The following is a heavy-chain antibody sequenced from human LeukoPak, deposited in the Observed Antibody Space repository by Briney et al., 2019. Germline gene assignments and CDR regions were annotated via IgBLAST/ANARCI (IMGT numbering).Heavy chain of an antibody. D-gene: IGHD2-2*01. CDR3: AKRGNPAVGHHYLDV. V-gene: IGHV3-23*01. J-gene: IGHJ6*03. CDR1: GFTVSYYD. Sequence: GGSLSLACAAYGFTVSYYDMGWVRQAPGRGLEWVASISLSGGSTYYADSVKGRFTISRDNSKNTLYLQMNSLSAEDTAVYYCAKRGNPAVGHHYLDVWGKGTTVSVSS. CDR2: ISLSGGST.